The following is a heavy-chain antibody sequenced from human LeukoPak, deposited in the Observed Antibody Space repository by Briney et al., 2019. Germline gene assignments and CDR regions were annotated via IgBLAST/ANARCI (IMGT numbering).Heavy chain of an antibody. Sequence: GESLKISCKGSGDSFTTYWIGWVRQMPGKGLEWMGIIYLGDSDTRYSPSFQGQVTISADKSINTAYLQWSSLKASDTAMYYCVRRYSSSWVGFNWFDPWGQGTLVTVSS. V-gene: IGHV5-51*01. CDR1: GDSFTTYW. CDR3: VRRYSSSWVGFNWFDP. D-gene: IGHD6-6*01. J-gene: IGHJ5*02. CDR2: IYLGDSDT.